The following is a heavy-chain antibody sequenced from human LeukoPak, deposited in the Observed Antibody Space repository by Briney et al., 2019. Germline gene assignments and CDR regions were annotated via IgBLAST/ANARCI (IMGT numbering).Heavy chain of an antibody. V-gene: IGHV3-23*01. CDR1: GFTFSSYA. J-gene: IGHJ6*02. CDR2: ISGSGCST. CDR3: AKDTSGRSLLWFGELWDYYYYGMDV. Sequence: PGGSLRLSCAASGFTFSSYAMSWVRQAPGKGLEWVSAISGSGCSTYYADSVKGRFTISRDNSKNTLYLQMNSLRAEDTAVYYCAKDTSGRSLLWFGELWDYYYYGMDVWGQGTTVTVSS. D-gene: IGHD3-10*01.